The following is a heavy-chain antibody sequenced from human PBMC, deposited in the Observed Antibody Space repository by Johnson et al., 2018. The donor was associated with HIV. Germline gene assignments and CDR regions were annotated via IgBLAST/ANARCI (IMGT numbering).Heavy chain of an antibody. CDR2: ISYDGSNK. D-gene: IGHD5-24*01. CDR1: GFTFSSYA. V-gene: IGHV3-30*14. CDR3: ARRDPWVENGAVES. J-gene: IGHJ3*02. Sequence: QVQLVESGGGVVQPGRSLSLSCAASGFTFSSYAMPCVRQAPGKGLEWVAVISYDGSNKYYADSLKGRFPISRDNSKNTLYLQMTSLSAGDTAVYFCARRDPWVENGAVESWGQGTMVTVSA.